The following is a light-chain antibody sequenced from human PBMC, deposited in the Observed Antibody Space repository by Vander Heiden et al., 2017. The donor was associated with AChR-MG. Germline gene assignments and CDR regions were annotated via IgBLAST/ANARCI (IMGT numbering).Light chain of an antibody. V-gene: IGLV3-21*02. J-gene: IGLJ3*02. Sequence: SYVLTQPPSVSVAPRQTARISCGGNNIGSKSVHWYQQKPGQAPDLVVFHGSERPSGISERFSVSNSGNTATLTISRVEAGDEADFYCQVWDSSSSQPGVFGGGTKLTVL. CDR2: HGS. CDR1: NIGSKS. CDR3: QVWDSSSSQPGV.